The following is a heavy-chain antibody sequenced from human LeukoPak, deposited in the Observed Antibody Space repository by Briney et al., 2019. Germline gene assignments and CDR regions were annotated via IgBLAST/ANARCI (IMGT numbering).Heavy chain of an antibody. CDR3: ARDNGGNCSGGSCYLNHGDAFDI. CDR1: GYSISSGYY. D-gene: IGHD2-15*01. Sequence: SETLSLTCTVSGYSISSGYYWGWIRQPPGKRLEWIGSIYHSGSTYYNPSLKSRVTISVDTSKNQFSLKLSSVTAADTAVYYCARDNGGNCSGGSCYLNHGDAFDIWGQGTMVTVSS. CDR2: IYHSGST. V-gene: IGHV4-38-2*02. J-gene: IGHJ3*02.